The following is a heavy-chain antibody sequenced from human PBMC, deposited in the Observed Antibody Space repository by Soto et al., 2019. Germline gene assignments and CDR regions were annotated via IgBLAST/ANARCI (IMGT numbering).Heavy chain of an antibody. CDR1: GGSISSFNYF. D-gene: IGHD2-15*01. CDR2: LYYRGNT. V-gene: IGHV4-39*01. J-gene: IGHJ5*02. Sequence: QLQLQESGPGLVKPSETLSLTCTVAGGSISSFNYFWGWIRQPPGKGLEWIGSLYYRGNTYYTPPLQSRVTISVDTSKKQCTLTLRSVTAADTAVYYCARGGGSTFNWFDPWGQGTLVTVSP. CDR3: ARGGGSTFNWFDP.